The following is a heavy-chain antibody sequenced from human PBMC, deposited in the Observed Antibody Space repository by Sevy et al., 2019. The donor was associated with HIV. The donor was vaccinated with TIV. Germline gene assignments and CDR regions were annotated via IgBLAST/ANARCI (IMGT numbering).Heavy chain of an antibody. CDR2: ISSSSNII. CDR3: ARDAMLVGNSNYYYGMDV. J-gene: IGHJ6*02. Sequence: GSLRLSCAASGFTLSPYSMEWVRQAPGKGLEGVSHISSSSNIIYYADSVKGRFTVSRDNAKNPLYLRMDSLRDEDTAVYYCARDAMLVGNSNYYYGMDVWGQGTTVTVSS. V-gene: IGHV3-48*02. D-gene: IGHD2-2*01. CDR1: GFTLSPYS.